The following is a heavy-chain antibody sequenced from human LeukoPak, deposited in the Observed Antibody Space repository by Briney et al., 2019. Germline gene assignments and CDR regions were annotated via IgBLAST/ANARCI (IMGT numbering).Heavy chain of an antibody. J-gene: IGHJ4*02. CDR3: EKDQGYSYGDY. V-gene: IGHV3-23*01. Sequence: GGSLRLSCAASGFTFSSYAMSWVRQAPGKGLEWVSAISGSGGSTYYADSEKGRFTISRDNSKNTLYLQMNSLRAEDTAVYYCEKDQGYSYGDYWGQETLVTVSS. CDR2: ISGSGGST. CDR1: GFTFSSYA. D-gene: IGHD5-18*01.